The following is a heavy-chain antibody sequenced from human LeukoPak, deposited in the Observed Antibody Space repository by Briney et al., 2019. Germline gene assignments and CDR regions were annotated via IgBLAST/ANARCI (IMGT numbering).Heavy chain of an antibody. CDR3: AIRTPNPGDY. CDR2: IYQSGST. J-gene: IGHJ4*02. Sequence: GSLRLSCAASGFTFSSYSMNWVRQPPGKGLEWVGEIYQSGSTSYNPSLNSRVTISVDKSKNQFSLNLSSVTAADTAVYYCAIRTPNPGDYWGQGTLVTVSS. CDR1: GFTFSSYSM. V-gene: IGHV4-4*02. D-gene: IGHD1-14*01.